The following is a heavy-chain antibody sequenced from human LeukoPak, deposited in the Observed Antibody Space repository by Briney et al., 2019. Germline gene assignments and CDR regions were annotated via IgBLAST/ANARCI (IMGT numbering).Heavy chain of an antibody. V-gene: IGHV4-59*01. CDR3: ARGVTAGWFDP. J-gene: IGHJ5*02. CDR2: IYYSGST. D-gene: IGHD3-10*01. CDR1: GGSISSYY. Sequence: PSETLSLTCTVSGGSISSYYWSWIRQPPGKGLEWIGYIYYSGSTNCNPSLKSRVTISVDTSKNQFSLKLSSVTAADTAVYYCARGVTAGWFDPWGQGTLVTVSS.